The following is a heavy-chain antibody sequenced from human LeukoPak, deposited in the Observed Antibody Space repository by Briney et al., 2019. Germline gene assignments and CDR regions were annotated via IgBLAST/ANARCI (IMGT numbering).Heavy chain of an antibody. CDR1: GYSISSDYY. Sequence: SETLSLACTVSGYSISSDYYWGWIRQPPGKGLEWIGNIYHSGSTNYNPSLKSRVTISVDTSKNQFSLKLSSVTAADTAVYYCARGLRLRYFDYWGQGTLVTVSS. D-gene: IGHD5-18*01. CDR3: ARGLRLRYFDY. CDR2: IYHSGST. J-gene: IGHJ4*02. V-gene: IGHV4-38-2*02.